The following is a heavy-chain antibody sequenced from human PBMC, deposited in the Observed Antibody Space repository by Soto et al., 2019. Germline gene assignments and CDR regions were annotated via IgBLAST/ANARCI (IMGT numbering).Heavy chain of an antibody. J-gene: IGHJ4*02. CDR1: GYSVTSYY. Sequence: QVQLVQSGAEVRKPGASVKVSCKASGYSVTSYYIHWVRQAPGQGLEWMGIINPSGDTTTYAQRFKGRGTMTRDTATNTSYMGLSSLRSEDTGVYFCASLGPWFGEPWRGKDFDFCGQGTLVTVSS. CDR2: INPSGDTT. CDR3: ASLGPWFGEPWRGKDFDF. V-gene: IGHV1-46*03. D-gene: IGHD3-10*01.